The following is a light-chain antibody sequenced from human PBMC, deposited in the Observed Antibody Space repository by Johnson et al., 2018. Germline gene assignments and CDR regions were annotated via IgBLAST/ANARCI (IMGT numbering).Light chain of an antibody. V-gene: IGLV1-51*02. Sequence: QSVLTQPPSVSAAPGQKVTISCSGSSSNIGNNYVSWYQQLPGTATKLLIYENNKRPSGIPDRFSGSKSGPSATLDITGLQPGDEADYYCGTWDSSLSAGNVFGTGTKVTVL. CDR1: SSNIGNNY. CDR2: ENN. CDR3: GTWDSSLSAGNV. J-gene: IGLJ1*01.